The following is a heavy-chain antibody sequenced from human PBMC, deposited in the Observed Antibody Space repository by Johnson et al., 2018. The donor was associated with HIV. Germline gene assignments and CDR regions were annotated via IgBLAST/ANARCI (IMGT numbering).Heavy chain of an antibody. V-gene: IGHV3-30*14. J-gene: IGHJ3*02. D-gene: IGHD3-22*01. Sequence: QVQLVESGGGVVQTGRSLRLSCAASGFIFSSYAMHWVRQAPGEGLAWVAVISYDGSNKYYADSVKGRFTISRDNSKNTLYLQMNSPRAEDTAVYYCARGLGDSSGYTDAFDIWGQGTMVTVSS. CDR3: ARGLGDSSGYTDAFDI. CDR2: ISYDGSNK. CDR1: GFIFSSYA.